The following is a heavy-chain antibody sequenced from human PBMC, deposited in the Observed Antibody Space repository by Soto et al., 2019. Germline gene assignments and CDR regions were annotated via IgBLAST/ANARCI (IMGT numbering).Heavy chain of an antibody. V-gene: IGHV4-31*03. D-gene: IGHD4-17*01. CDR3: AREVHGDYVGYYYYYYMDV. J-gene: IGHJ6*03. Sequence: ASETLSLTCTVSGGSISSCGYYWSWIRQHPGKGLEWIGYIYYSGSTYYNPSLKSRVTISVDTSKNQFSLKLSSVTAADTAVYYCAREVHGDYVGYYYYYYMDVWGKGTTVTVSS. CDR1: GGSISSCGYY. CDR2: IYYSGST.